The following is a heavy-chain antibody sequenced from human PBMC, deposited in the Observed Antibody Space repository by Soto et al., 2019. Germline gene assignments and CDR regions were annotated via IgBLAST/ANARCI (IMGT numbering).Heavy chain of an antibody. D-gene: IGHD3-22*01. CDR2: IIPIFGTA. J-gene: IGHJ4*02. CDR1: GGTFSSYA. V-gene: IGHV1-69*06. CDR3: ARADYYDSSGLDY. Sequence: SVKVSCKASGGTFSSYAISWVRQAPGQGLEWMGGIIPIFGTANYAQKFQGRVTVTADKSTSTAYMGLSSLRSEDTAVYYCARADYYDSSGLDYWGQGTLVTVSS.